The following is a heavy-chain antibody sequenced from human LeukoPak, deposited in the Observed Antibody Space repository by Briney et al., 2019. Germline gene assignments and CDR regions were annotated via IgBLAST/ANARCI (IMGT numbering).Heavy chain of an antibody. Sequence: GASVKVSCKASGGTFSSYAISWVRQAPGQGLEWMGGIIPIFGTANYAQKFQGRVTITADESTSTAYMELSSLRSEDTAVYYCARSYYYDSSGYPRSFDYWGQGTLVTASS. CDR3: ARSYYYDSSGYPRSFDY. J-gene: IGHJ4*02. CDR1: GGTFSSYA. V-gene: IGHV1-69*13. D-gene: IGHD3-22*01. CDR2: IIPIFGTA.